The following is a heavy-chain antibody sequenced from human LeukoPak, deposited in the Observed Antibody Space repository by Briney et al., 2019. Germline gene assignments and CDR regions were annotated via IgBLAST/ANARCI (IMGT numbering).Heavy chain of an antibody. Sequence: PSETLSLTCAVYGGSFSGYYWSWIRQPPGKGLEWIGEINHSGSTNYNPSLKSRVTISVDTSKNQFSLKLSSVTAADTAVYYCARDHGDYDGRGGAFDIWGQGTMVTVSS. CDR3: ARDHGDYDGRGGAFDI. D-gene: IGHD4-23*01. CDR2: INHSGST. J-gene: IGHJ3*02. CDR1: GGSFSGYY. V-gene: IGHV4-34*01.